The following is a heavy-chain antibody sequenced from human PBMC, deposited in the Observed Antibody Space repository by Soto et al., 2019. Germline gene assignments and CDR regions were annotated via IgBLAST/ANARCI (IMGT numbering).Heavy chain of an antibody. CDR2: IYYSGST. CDR3: ASLGSLFDY. D-gene: IGHD3-16*01. J-gene: IGHJ4*02. V-gene: IGHV4-39*01. CDR1: GGSISSSSYY. Sequence: SETLSLTCTVSGGSISSSSYYWGWIRQPPGKGLEWIGSIYYSGSTYYNPSLKSRVTISVDTSKNQFTLKLSSVTAADTAVYYCASLGSLFDYWGQGTLVTVSS.